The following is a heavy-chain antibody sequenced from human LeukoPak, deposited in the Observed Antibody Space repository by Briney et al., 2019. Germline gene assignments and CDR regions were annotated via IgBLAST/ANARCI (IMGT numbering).Heavy chain of an antibody. CDR1: GYSISSGYY. CDR3: ARDVSYYDFWSGYYNYYYYYMDV. CDR2: IYHSGST. Sequence: PSETLSLTCAVSGYSISSGYYWGWIRQPPGKGREWIGSIYHSGSTYYNPSLKSRVTISVDTSKNQFSLKLGSVTAADTAVYYCARDVSYYDFWSGYYNYYYYYMDVWGKGTTVTVSS. J-gene: IGHJ6*03. D-gene: IGHD3-3*01. V-gene: IGHV4-38-2*01.